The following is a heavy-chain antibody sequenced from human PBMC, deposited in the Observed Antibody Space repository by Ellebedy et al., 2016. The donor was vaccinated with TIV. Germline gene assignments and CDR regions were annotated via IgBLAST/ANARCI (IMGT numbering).Heavy chain of an antibody. V-gene: IGHV3-15*01. CDR3: TTPLAVAGTLYYYGMDV. CDR1: GFTFSNAW. CDR2: IKSKTDGGTT. Sequence: GGSLRLXXAASGFTFSNAWMSWVRQAPGKGLEWVGRIKSKTDGGTTDYAAPVKGRFTISRDDSKNTLYLQMNSLKTEDTAVYYCTTPLAVAGTLYYYGMDVWGQGTTVTVSS. D-gene: IGHD6-19*01. J-gene: IGHJ6*02.